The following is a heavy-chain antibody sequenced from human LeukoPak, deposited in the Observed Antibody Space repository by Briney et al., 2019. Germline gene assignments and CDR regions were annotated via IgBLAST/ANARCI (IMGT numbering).Heavy chain of an antibody. V-gene: IGHV4-34*12. J-gene: IGHJ5*02. CDR2: IIHGGSA. Sequence: SETLSLTCAVYGGSFSDYYWSWIRQSPGKGLEWIGEIIHGGSATYNPSLKSRVTISVDTSKNQFSLKLNSVTAADTAVYYCARHYGPWGQGTLVTVSS. CDR3: ARHYGP. CDR1: GGSFSDYY. D-gene: IGHD3-16*01.